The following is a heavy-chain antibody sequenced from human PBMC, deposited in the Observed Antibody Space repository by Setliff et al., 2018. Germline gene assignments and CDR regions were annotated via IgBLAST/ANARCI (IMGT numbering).Heavy chain of an antibody. Sequence: SETLSLTCAASGGTFSYYYWTWIRQPPGKGLEWVGEINHTGTTKYNPSLQSRVTISIDTSKDKFSLTVTSVTAADTAMYYCARGRNVAARLLDSWGQGTLVTVSS. CDR1: GGTFSYYY. D-gene: IGHD6-6*01. CDR3: ARGRNVAARLLDS. CDR2: INHTGTT. V-gene: IGHV4-34*01. J-gene: IGHJ4*02.